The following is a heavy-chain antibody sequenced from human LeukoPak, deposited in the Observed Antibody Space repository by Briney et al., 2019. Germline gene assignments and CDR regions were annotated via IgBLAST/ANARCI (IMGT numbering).Heavy chain of an antibody. CDR3: ARELRDGYNLGAFDI. CDR1: GFTVSSNY. V-gene: IGHV3-53*01. Sequence: PGGSLRLSCAASGFTVSSNYMSWVRQAPGKGLEWVSVIYSGGSTYYADSVKGRFTISRDNSKNTLYLQMNSLRAEDTAVYYCARELRDGYNLGAFDIWGQGTMVTVSS. CDR2: IYSGGST. D-gene: IGHD5-24*01. J-gene: IGHJ3*02.